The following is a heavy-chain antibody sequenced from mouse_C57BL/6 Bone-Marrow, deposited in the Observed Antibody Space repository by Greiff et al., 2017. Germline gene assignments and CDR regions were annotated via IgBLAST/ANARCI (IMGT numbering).Heavy chain of an antibody. J-gene: IGHJ3*01. Sequence: VKVVESGPGLVQPSQSLSITCTVSGFSLTSYGVHWVRQSPGKGLEWLGVIWSGGSTDYNAAFISRLSISKDNSKSQVFFKMNSLQADDTAIYYCARAGCGYDEGFAYWGQGTLVTVSA. CDR1: GFSLTSYG. CDR3: ARAGCGYDEGFAY. CDR2: IWSGGST. V-gene: IGHV2-2*01. D-gene: IGHD2-2*01.